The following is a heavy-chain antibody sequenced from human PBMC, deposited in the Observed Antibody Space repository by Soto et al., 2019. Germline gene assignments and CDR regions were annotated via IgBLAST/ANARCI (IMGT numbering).Heavy chain of an antibody. J-gene: IGHJ4*02. D-gene: IGHD2-21*02. Sequence: PSQTLSLTCAISGDSVSSDSATWNWLRQSPSRGLEWLGRAYFRSKWFNNYAVSVESRITINPDTSKNQFSLQLNSVTPEDTAVNFCARGLSSPTVVTATYFDSWGLGTLVTVSS. V-gene: IGHV6-1*01. CDR1: GDSVSSDSAT. CDR2: AYFRSKWFN. CDR3: ARGLSSPTVVTATYFDS.